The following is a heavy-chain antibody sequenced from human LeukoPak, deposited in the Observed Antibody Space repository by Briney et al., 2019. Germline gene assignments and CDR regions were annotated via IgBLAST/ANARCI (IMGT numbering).Heavy chain of an antibody. J-gene: IGHJ4*02. CDR3: ARDRKYYDSSGIFDY. CDR1: GYTFTSYD. CDR2: INPNSGGT. V-gene: IGHV1-2*04. Sequence: GASVKVSCKASGYTFTSYDINWVRQAPGQGLEWMGWINPNSGGTNYAQKFQGWVTMTRDTSISTAYMELSRLRSDDTAVYYCARDRKYYDSSGIFDYWGQGTLVTVSS. D-gene: IGHD3-22*01.